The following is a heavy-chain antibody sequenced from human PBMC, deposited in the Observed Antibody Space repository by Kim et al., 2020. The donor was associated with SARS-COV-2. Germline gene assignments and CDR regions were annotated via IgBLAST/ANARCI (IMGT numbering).Heavy chain of an antibody. Sequence: GGSLRLSCAVSGFSLSDSSMTWVRQAPGKGLEWISYITGRTNNRNYADSVTGRFTISRDNTKNSLYLQMNSLRVEDTAVYYCARGGGYDAMSHWGQGTL. CDR2: ITGRTNNR. J-gene: IGHJ4*02. CDR1: GFSLSDSS. CDR3: ARGGGYDAMSH. D-gene: IGHD5-12*01. V-gene: IGHV3-11*05.